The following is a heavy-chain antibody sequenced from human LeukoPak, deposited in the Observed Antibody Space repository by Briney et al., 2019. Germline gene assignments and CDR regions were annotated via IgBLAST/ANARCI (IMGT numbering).Heavy chain of an antibody. Sequence: GASVKVSCKASGYTFTSYYMHWVRQAPGQGLEWMGIINPSGGSTSYTQKFQGRVTMTRDTSTSTVYMELSSLRSEDTAVHYCAREGAGRWLQFNNWFDPWGQGTLVTVSS. CDR1: GYTFTSYY. CDR2: INPSGGST. V-gene: IGHV1-46*01. J-gene: IGHJ5*02. CDR3: AREGAGRWLQFNNWFDP. D-gene: IGHD5-24*01.